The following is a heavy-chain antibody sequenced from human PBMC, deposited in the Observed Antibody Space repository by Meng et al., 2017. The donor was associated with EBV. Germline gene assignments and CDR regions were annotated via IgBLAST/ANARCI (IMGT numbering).Heavy chain of an antibody. V-gene: IGHV4-61*01. CDR3: ARGDYTNYPRWFDP. D-gene: IGHD4-11*01. CDR1: GGSVNNESYY. J-gene: IGHJ5*02. CDR2: IYYTGST. Sequence: QVQLQESGPGLVKPSETLSLTCTVSGGSVNNESYYWGWIRQPPGKGLEYLGYIYYTGSTNYNSSLKSRVTISLDKSKNQFSLKLTSLTAADTAIYYCARGDYTNYPRWFDPWGQGTLVTVSS.